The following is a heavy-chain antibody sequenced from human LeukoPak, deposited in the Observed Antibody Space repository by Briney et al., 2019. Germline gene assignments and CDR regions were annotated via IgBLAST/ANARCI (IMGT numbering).Heavy chain of an antibody. CDR1: GFTFSSYS. V-gene: IGHV3-21*01. CDR2: ISSSSSYI. CDR3: ARDLSHGDYATGGSVSWFDP. J-gene: IGHJ5*02. D-gene: IGHD4-17*01. Sequence: GGSLRLSCAASGFTFSSYSMNWVRQAPGKGLEWVSSISSSSSYIYYADSVKGRFTISRDNAKNSLYLQMNSLRAEDTAVYYCARDLSHGDYATGGSVSWFDPWGQGTLVTVSS.